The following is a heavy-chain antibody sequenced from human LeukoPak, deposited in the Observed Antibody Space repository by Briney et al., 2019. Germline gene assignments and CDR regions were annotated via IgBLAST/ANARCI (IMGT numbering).Heavy chain of an antibody. Sequence: PSQTLSLTCTVSGGSISTYYWNWIRQPPGKGLEWIGYIYHSGSTNYNPSLQSRVTISVDTSKNQFSLNLNSVTAADTAVYYCARGGAARLHFQNWGQGTLVTVSS. V-gene: IGHV4-59*01. CDR1: GGSISTYY. CDR3: ARGGAARLHFQN. J-gene: IGHJ1*01. D-gene: IGHD6-6*01. CDR2: IYHSGST.